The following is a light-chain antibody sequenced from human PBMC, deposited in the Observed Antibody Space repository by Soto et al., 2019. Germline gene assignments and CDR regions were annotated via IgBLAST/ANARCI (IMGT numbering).Light chain of an antibody. Sequence: DVVMTQSPLSLPVTLGQPASISCRSSQSLAYSDGNTYLNWFQQRPGQSPRRLIYKVSNRDSGVPDRFSGSVSGTDFTLNISRVEAEDVGVYYCLQGTHWPPYTFGQGTKLEIK. V-gene: IGKV2-30*01. CDR1: QSLAYSDGNTY. CDR2: KVS. J-gene: IGKJ2*01. CDR3: LQGTHWPPYT.